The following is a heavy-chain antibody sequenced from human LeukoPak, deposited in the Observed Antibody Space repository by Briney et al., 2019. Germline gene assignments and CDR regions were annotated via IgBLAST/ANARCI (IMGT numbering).Heavy chain of an antibody. CDR2: ISSSSSYI. CDR1: GFTFSSYS. Sequence: GGSLRLSCAASGFTFSSYSMNWVRQAPGKGLEWVSSISSSSSYIYYADSVKGRFTISRDNAKNSLYLQMNSLRAEDTAVYYCARNPYDFWSGYLPPSQYYFDYWGQGTLVTVSS. V-gene: IGHV3-21*01. CDR3: ARNPYDFWSGYLPPSQYYFDY. D-gene: IGHD3-3*01. J-gene: IGHJ4*02.